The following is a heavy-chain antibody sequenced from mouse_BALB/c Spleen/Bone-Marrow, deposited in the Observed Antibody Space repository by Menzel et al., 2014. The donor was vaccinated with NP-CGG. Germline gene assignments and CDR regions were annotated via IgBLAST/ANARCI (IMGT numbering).Heavy chain of an antibody. V-gene: IGHV1-54*03. CDR3: SRQTATFFDY. CDR1: GYAFTNYL. Sequence: QVQLQQSGAELVRPGTSVKVSCKASGYAFTNYLIEWVKQRPGQGLEWIGVINPGSGGTNYNEEFKDKATLTADESSSTAYMQLSSLTSDDSAVYFCSRQTATFFDYWGQGITLTVSS. D-gene: IGHD1-2*01. J-gene: IGHJ2*01. CDR2: INPGSGGT.